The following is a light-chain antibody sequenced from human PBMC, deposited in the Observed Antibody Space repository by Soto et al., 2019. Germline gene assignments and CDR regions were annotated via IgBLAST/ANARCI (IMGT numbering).Light chain of an antibody. Sequence: IMLTLSPASLAVSLGERATINCKSRPSILYSSNNKNYLAWYQQKPGQPPKLLIYWASTRESGIPDRFTGSGSGTDFTLTISSLQAEDVAVYYCQQYYSNPQTFGQGTKVDIK. CDR2: WAS. J-gene: IGKJ1*01. CDR3: QQYYSNPQT. V-gene: IGKV4-1*01. CDR1: PSILYSSNNKNY.